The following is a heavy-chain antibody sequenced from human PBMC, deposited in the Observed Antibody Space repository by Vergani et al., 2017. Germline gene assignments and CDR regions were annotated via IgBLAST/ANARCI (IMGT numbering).Heavy chain of an antibody. CDR1: GFTFSSYG. J-gene: IGHJ2*01. CDR3: ALGAMDGDYFGWYFDL. V-gene: IGHV3-33*08. Sequence: QVQLVESGGGVVQPGGSLRLSCAASGFTFSSYGMHWVRQAPGKGLEWVAVIWYDGSNKYYADSVKGRFTISRDNSKNTLYLQMNSLRAEDTAVYYCALGAMDGDYFGWYFDLWGRGTLVTVSS. D-gene: IGHD4-17*01. CDR2: IWYDGSNK.